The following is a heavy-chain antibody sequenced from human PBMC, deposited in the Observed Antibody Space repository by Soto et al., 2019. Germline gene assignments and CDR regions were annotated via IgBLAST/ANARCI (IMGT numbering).Heavy chain of an antibody. J-gene: IGHJ4*02. D-gene: IGHD2-21*02. Sequence: GRSLRLSCAVSGFTFGSYWMNWVRLIPGKGLEWVAYIKPDGSATYYVDSVKGRFTISRDNAKNSLYLQMNSLRVEDTSVYYCARAGYCGPGCYHYFAYWGQGTLLPVSS. V-gene: IGHV3-7*01. CDR2: IKPDGSAT. CDR1: GFTFGSYW. CDR3: ARAGYCGPGCYHYFAY.